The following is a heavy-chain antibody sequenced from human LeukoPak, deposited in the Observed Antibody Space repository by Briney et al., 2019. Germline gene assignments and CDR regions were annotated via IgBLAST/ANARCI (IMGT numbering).Heavy chain of an antibody. CDR2: INHSGST. CDR3: ARQLRLTGYYYYYYMDV. V-gene: IGHV4-34*01. CDR1: GGSFSGYY. J-gene: IGHJ6*03. D-gene: IGHD7-27*01. Sequence: SETLSLTCAVYGGSFSGYYWSWIRQPPGKGLEWIGEINHSGSTNYNPSLKSRVTISVDTSKNQFSLKLSSVTAADTAVYYCARQLRLTGYYYYYYMDVWGKGTTVTVSS.